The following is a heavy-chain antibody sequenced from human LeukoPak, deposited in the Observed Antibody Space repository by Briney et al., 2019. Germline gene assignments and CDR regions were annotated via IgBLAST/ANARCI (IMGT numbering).Heavy chain of an antibody. CDR1: GFTFSSYS. D-gene: IGHD5-24*01. Sequence: PGGSLRLSCAASGFTFSSYSMNWVRQAPGKGLEWVSVIYSGGSTYYADSVKGRFTISRDNSKNTLYLQMNSLRAEDTAVYYCASRAGVKRWLQLPHWGQGTLVTVSS. CDR2: IYSGGST. CDR3: ASRAGVKRWLQLPH. J-gene: IGHJ4*02. V-gene: IGHV3-53*01.